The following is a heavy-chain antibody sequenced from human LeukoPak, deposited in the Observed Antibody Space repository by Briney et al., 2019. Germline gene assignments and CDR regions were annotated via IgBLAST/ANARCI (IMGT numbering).Heavy chain of an antibody. V-gene: IGHV3-7*01. J-gene: IGHJ3*02. Sequence: PGGSPRLSCAASGFRFNSYWMSWVRQAPGRGLECVANIKEDGSEKSYVDSVKGRFTISRDNAKNSLFLQMTSLRAEDTALYYCAPEVWELQGASDIWGQGTMVTVSS. CDR1: GFRFNSYW. CDR2: IKEDGSEK. CDR3: APEVWELQGASDI. D-gene: IGHD1-26*01.